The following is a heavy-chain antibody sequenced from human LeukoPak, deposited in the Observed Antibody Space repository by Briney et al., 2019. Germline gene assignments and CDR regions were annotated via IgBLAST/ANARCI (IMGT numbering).Heavy chain of an antibody. Sequence: GVSVKVSCKASGYTFTGYYMHWVRQAPGQGLEWMGRLNPNSGGTNYAQKFQGRVTMTRDTSISTAYMELSRLRSDDTAIYYCARQGMWGAFDFWGQGTMVTVST. CDR2: LNPNSGGT. D-gene: IGHD1-26*01. V-gene: IGHV1-2*06. CDR1: GYTFTGYY. CDR3: ARQGMWGAFDF. J-gene: IGHJ3*01.